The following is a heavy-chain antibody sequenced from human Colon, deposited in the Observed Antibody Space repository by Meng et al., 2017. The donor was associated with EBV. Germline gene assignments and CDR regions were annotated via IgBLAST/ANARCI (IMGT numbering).Heavy chain of an antibody. CDR3: ARNYYFDY. J-gene: IGHJ4*02. V-gene: IGHV4-4*02. CDR1: GDSISSDIW. Sequence: VQLQESGPGLVKPSXXLSLTSSVSGDSISSDIWWSWVRQPPGKGLEWIGEVYHRGDTNYNPSLKSRVDISVDKSKNQFYLSLFSVTAADTAVYYCARNYYFDYWGQGTLVTVSS. CDR2: VYHRGDT.